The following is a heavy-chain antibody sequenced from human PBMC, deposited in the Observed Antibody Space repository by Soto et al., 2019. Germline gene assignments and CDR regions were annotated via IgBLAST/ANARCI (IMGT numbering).Heavy chain of an antibody. D-gene: IGHD3-9*01. CDR2: IYYSGST. CDR1: GGSISSSSYY. J-gene: IGHJ4*02. V-gene: IGHV4-39*01. Sequence: SETLSLTCTVSGGSISSSSYYWGWIRQPPGKGLEWIGSIYYSGSTYYNPSLKSRVTISVDTSKNQFSLKLSSVTAADTAVYYCARFVPHYDILTGYWAPDIFDYWGQGTLVTVSS. CDR3: ARFVPHYDILTGYWAPDIFDY.